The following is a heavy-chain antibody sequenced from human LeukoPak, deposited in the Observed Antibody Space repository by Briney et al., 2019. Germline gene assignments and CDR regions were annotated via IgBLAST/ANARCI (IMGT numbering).Heavy chain of an antibody. CDR1: GFTFSSYA. CDR2: ISGSGGST. V-gene: IGHV3-23*01. J-gene: IGHJ4*02. D-gene: IGHD3-10*01. Sequence: GGSLRLSCAASGFTFSSYAMSWVRRAPGKGLEWVSAISGSGGSTYYADSVKGRFTISRDNSKNTLYLQMNSLRAEDTAVYYCAKDWFGELLPAFDYWGQGTLVTVSS. CDR3: AKDWFGELLPAFDY.